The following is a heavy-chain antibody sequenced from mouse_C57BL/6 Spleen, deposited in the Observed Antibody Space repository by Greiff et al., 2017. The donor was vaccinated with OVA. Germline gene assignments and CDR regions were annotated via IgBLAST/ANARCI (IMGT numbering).Heavy chain of an antibody. CDR1: GYTFTSYW. D-gene: IGHD2-4*01. V-gene: IGHV1-64*01. CDR2: IHPNSGST. CDR3: ARPDYDGDVRAWFAY. Sequence: VQLQQPGAELVKPGASVKLSCKASGYTFTSYWMHWVKQRPGQGLEWIGMIHPNSGSTNYNEKFKSKATLTVDKSSSTAYMHLSSLTSEDSAVYYGARPDYDGDVRAWFAYWGQGTLVTVSA. J-gene: IGHJ3*01.